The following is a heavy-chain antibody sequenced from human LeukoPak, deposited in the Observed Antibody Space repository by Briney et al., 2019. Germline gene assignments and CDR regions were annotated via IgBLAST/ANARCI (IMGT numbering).Heavy chain of an antibody. CDR2: ISAYNGNI. CDR1: GYTFTSYG. D-gene: IGHD6-13*01. J-gene: IGHJ4*02. Sequence: ASVKVSCKASGYTFTSYGISWGRQAPGQGLEWMGWISAYNGNINYAQKFQVRVTMTTDTSTSTAYLELRSLRSDDTAVYYCARDLGAAGTLSFFDYWGQGTLVTVSS. V-gene: IGHV1-18*04. CDR3: ARDLGAAGTLSFFDY.